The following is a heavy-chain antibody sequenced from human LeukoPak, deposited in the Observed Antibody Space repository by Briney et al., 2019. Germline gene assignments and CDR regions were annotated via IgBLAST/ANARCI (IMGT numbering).Heavy chain of an antibody. CDR1: GFTFSSYG. Sequence: GGSLRLSCAASGFTFSSYGMHWVRQAPGKGLDWVAFIRYDGSNKYYADSVKGRFTISRDNSKNTLYLQMNSLRAEDTAVYYCAKDTTMVRGPIDYWGQGTLVTVSS. CDR2: IRYDGSNK. D-gene: IGHD3-10*01. V-gene: IGHV3-30*02. J-gene: IGHJ4*02. CDR3: AKDTTMVRGPIDY.